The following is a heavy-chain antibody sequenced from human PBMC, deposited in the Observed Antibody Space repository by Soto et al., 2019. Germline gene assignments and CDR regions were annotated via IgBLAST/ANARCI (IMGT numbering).Heavy chain of an antibody. Sequence: QVQLVQSGAEVKKPGASVKVSCKASGYTFTSYGISWVRQAPGQGLEWMGWISAYNGNTNNAQKLQGRVTMTTDTSTSTAYMELRSLRSDDTAVYYCARDTRYCISTSCYFPIGFWGQGTLVTVSS. CDR1: GYTFTSYG. CDR3: ARDTRYCISTSCYFPIGF. J-gene: IGHJ4*02. CDR2: ISAYNGNT. D-gene: IGHD2-2*01. V-gene: IGHV1-18*01.